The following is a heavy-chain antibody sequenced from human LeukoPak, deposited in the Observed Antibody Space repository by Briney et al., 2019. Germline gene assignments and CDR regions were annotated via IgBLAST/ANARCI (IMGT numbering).Heavy chain of an antibody. D-gene: IGHD3-10*01. CDR1: GGSISGYY. CDR2: MSTSGNS. V-gene: IGHV4-4*07. Sequence: SETLSLTCTVSGGSISGYYWSWIRQPAGKGLEWIGRMSTSGNSNYIPSLVSRVTMSVDTSKNQFSLNLSSVTAADTAVYYCARTYGSGSYTIDYWGQGTLVTVSS. J-gene: IGHJ4*02. CDR3: ARTYGSGSYTIDY.